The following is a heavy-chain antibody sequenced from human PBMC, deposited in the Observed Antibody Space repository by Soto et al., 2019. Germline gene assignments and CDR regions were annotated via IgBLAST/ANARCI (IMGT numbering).Heavy chain of an antibody. CDR3: VRDSPTFGITTNYAFDI. V-gene: IGHV3-48*02. J-gene: IGHJ3*02. CDR1: GFTFSRYS. CDR2: ITSAATTI. D-gene: IGHD3-3*01. Sequence: GGSLRLSCAASGFTFSRYSFNWVRQAPGRGLEWVSYITSAATTIYYPDSVKGRFTISRDDAKHLVYLQMNDLTDEDTAVYYCVRDSPTFGITTNYAFDIWGQGTMVTVSS.